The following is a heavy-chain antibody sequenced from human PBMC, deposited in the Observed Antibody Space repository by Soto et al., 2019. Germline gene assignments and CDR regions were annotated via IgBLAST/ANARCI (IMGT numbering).Heavy chain of an antibody. CDR2: IIPIFGTA. D-gene: IGHD5-12*01. J-gene: IGHJ6*02. V-gene: IGHV1-69*01. Sequence: QVSCKASGGTFSSYAISWVRQAPGQGLEWMGGIIPIFGTANYAQKFQGRVTITADESTSTAYMELSSLRSEDTAVYYCASPDVDIVATRIWDYYYYGMDVWGQGTTVTV. CDR3: ASPDVDIVATRIWDYYYYGMDV. CDR1: GGTFSSYA.